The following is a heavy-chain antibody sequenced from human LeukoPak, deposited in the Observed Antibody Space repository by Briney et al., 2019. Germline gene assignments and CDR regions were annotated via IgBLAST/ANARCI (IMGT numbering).Heavy chain of an antibody. Sequence: SETLSLTCTVSGGSISSYYWSWIRQPPGKGLEWIGYIYYSGSTNYNPSLKSRVTISVDKSKNQFSLKLSSVTAADTAVYYCARDKQWELLQAFDIWGQGTMVTVSS. J-gene: IGHJ3*02. V-gene: IGHV4-59*12. CDR2: IYYSGST. CDR1: GGSISSYY. CDR3: ARDKQWELLQAFDI. D-gene: IGHD1-26*01.